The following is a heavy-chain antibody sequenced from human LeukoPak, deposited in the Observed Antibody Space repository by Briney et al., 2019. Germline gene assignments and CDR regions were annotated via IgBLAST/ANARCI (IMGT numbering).Heavy chain of an antibody. J-gene: IGHJ4*02. CDR2: IIPIFGTA. V-gene: IGHV1-69*06. CDR1: GGTFSSYA. Sequence: SVKVSCKASGGTFSSYAISWVRQAPGQGLEWTGGIIPIFGTANYAQKFQGRVTITADKSTSTAYMELSSLRSEDTAVYYCARDGDGYDKVYWGQGTLVTVSS. D-gene: IGHD5-12*01. CDR3: ARDGDGYDKVY.